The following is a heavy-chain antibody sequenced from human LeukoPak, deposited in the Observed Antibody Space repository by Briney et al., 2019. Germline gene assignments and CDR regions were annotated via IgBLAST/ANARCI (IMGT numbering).Heavy chain of an antibody. CDR2: ISGSGGST. Sequence: HSGGSLRLSCAASGFTFSSYAMSWVRQAPGKGLEWVSGISGSGGSTYYADSVKGRFTISRDNSKNTLYLQMNSLRAEDTAVYYCAKGSGYYPEGSDYWGQGTLVTVSS. V-gene: IGHV3-23*01. D-gene: IGHD3-22*01. J-gene: IGHJ4*02. CDR3: AKGSGYYPEGSDY. CDR1: GFTFSSYA.